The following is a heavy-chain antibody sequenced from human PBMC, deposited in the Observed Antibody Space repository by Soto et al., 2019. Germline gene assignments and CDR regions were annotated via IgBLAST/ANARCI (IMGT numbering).Heavy chain of an antibody. CDR1: GFTFSSYS. CDR2: ISSSSSYI. CDR3: ARVSGSSRMYYIDS. V-gene: IGHV3-21*01. J-gene: IGHJ4*02. Sequence: EVQLVESGGGLVKPGGSLRLSCAASGFTFSSYSMNWVRQAPGKGLEWVSSISSSSSYIYYADSVKGRFTISRDNAKNSLYLQMNSLRAEDTAVYYCARVSGSSRMYYIDSWGQGTLGTVSS. D-gene: IGHD6-19*01.